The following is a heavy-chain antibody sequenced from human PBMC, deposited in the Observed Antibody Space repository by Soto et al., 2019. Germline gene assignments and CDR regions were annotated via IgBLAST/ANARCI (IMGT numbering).Heavy chain of an antibody. CDR1: GGTFSSYT. Sequence: QVQLVQSGAEVKKPGSSVKVSCKASGGTFSSYTISWVRQAPGQGLEWMGRIIPILGISNYAQKFQGRVTITADKSTSTAYMELSSLRSEDTAVYYRARQDLHNNWFAPWGQGTLVTVSS. J-gene: IGHJ5*02. D-gene: IGHD2-15*01. CDR2: IIPILGIS. V-gene: IGHV1-69*02. CDR3: ARQDLHNNWFAP.